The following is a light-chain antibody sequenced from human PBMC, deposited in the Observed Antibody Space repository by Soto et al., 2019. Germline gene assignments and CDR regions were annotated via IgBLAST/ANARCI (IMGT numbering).Light chain of an antibody. CDR2: WAS. J-gene: IGKJ3*01. CDR1: QSVLYSSNNKNY. Sequence: DIVMTQSPDSLAVSLGERATINCKSSQSVLYSSNNKNYLAWYQQRPGQPPKLLIYWASTRESGVPDRFSGSGSGTDFTLTISSLQAEDVAVYWCQQYYSLPLTFGPGTKVDIK. V-gene: IGKV4-1*01. CDR3: QQYYSLPLT.